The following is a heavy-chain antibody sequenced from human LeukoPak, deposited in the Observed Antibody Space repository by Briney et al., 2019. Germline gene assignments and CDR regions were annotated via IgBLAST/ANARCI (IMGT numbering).Heavy chain of an antibody. V-gene: IGHV4-34*01. D-gene: IGHD4-17*01. J-gene: IGHJ4*02. CDR2: INHSGST. CDR3: ARAYGDNDY. CDR1: GGSFSGYY. Sequence: SETLSLTCAVYGGSFSGYYWSWIRQPPGKGLEWIGEINHSGSTNYNPSLKSRVTITVDTSKNQFSLKLSSVTAADTAAYYCARAYGDNDYWGQGTLVTVSS.